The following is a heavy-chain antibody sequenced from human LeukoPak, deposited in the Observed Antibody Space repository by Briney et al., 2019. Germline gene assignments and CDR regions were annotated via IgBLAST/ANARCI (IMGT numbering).Heavy chain of an antibody. Sequence: GGSLRLSCAASGFTFSSYGMHWVRQAPGKGLEWVAFIRYDGSNKYYADSVKGRSTISRDNSKNTLYLQMNSLRAEDTAVYYCARGTGKWLRDYFDYWGQGTLVTVSS. J-gene: IGHJ4*02. CDR2: IRYDGSNK. CDR3: ARGTGKWLRDYFDY. D-gene: IGHD5-12*01. CDR1: GFTFSSYG. V-gene: IGHV3-30*02.